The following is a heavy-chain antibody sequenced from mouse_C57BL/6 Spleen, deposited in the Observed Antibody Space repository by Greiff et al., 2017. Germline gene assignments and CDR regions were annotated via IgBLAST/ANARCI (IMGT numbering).Heavy chain of an antibody. CDR3: AREEGDYDGGFFDY. J-gene: IGHJ2*01. CDR2: ISYDGSN. V-gene: IGHV3-6*01. D-gene: IGHD2-4*01. CDR1: GYSITSGYY. Sequence: EVKLQESGPGLVKPSQSLSLTCSVTGYSITSGYYWNWIRQFPGNKLEWMGYISYDGSNNYNPSLKNRISITRDTSKNQFFLKLNSVTTEDTATYYCAREEGDYDGGFFDYWGQGTTLTVSS.